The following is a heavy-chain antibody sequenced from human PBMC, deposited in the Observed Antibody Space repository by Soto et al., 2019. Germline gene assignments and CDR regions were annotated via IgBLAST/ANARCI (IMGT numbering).Heavy chain of an antibody. D-gene: IGHD3-3*01. V-gene: IGHV1-8*01. CDR1: GYTFTSYD. CDR2: MNPNSGNT. J-gene: IGHJ6*03. Sequence: ASVTVSCTASGYTFTSYDINWVRQATGQGLEWMGWMNPNSGNTGYAQKLQGRVTMTRNTSISTAYMELSSLRSEDTAVYYCARGPKNYDFWSGYRYYYYYYMDVWGKGTTVTVSS. CDR3: ARGPKNYDFWSGYRYYYYYYMDV.